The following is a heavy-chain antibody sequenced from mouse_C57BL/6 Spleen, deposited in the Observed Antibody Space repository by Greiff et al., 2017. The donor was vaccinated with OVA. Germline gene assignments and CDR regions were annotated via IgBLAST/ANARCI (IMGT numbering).Heavy chain of an antibody. J-gene: IGHJ1*03. Sequence: QVQLQQPGAELVKPGASVKLSCKASGYTFTSYWMHWVKQRPGQGLEWIGMIHPNSGSTNYNENFKSKATLTVAKSSSTAYMQLSSLTSEDSAVDYCAIKDYDGSGTYCYFDDWGKGTTVTVSS. CDR1: GYTFTSYW. CDR3: AIKDYDGSGTYCYFDD. D-gene: IGHD1-1*01. CDR2: IHPNSGST. V-gene: IGHV1-64*01.